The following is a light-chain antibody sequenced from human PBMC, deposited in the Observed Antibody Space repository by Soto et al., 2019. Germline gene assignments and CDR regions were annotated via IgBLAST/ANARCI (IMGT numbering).Light chain of an antibody. CDR3: SSYTTSNTRQIV. Sequence: QSVLTQPASLSGSPGQSINISCTGTSSDVGGYNYVSWYQHHPGKAHKLIIYDVSNRPSGVSNPFSGSKSGNTASLTISGLQPEDEADYYCSSYTTSNTRQIVFGTGTKVTVL. CDR1: SSDVGGYNY. J-gene: IGLJ1*01. V-gene: IGLV2-14*03. CDR2: DVS.